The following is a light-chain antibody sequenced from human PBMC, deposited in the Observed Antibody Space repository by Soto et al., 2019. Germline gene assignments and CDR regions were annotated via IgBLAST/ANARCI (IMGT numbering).Light chain of an antibody. CDR1: QSVSSSY. V-gene: IGKV3-20*01. CDR2: GAS. Sequence: IVLTQSPGTLSLSPGERATLSCRASQSVSSSYLAWYQQKPGQAPRLLIYGASSRATGIPDRFSGSGSGTDFTLTISRLEPEDFAVYYCQQYGSSPQTFGQGTKVDIK. CDR3: QQYGSSPQT. J-gene: IGKJ1*01.